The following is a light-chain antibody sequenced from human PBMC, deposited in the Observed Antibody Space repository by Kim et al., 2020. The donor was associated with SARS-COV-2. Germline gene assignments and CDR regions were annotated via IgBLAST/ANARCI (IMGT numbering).Light chain of an antibody. Sequence: PSVGDRVTITSRASQDIRNDLGWYQQNPGRAPKRLIYGASSLQSGVPSRFSGSGSGTEFTLTISSVQPEDFATYFCLQHSTYPITFGQGTRLEIK. CDR2: GAS. CDR3: LQHSTYPIT. V-gene: IGKV1-17*01. J-gene: IGKJ5*01. CDR1: QDIRND.